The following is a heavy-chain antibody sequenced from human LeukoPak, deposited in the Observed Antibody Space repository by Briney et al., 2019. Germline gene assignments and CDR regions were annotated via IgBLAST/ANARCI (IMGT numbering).Heavy chain of an antibody. CDR3: AKGGGGSYLRFDY. V-gene: IGHV3-30*18. J-gene: IGHJ4*02. CDR2: ISYDGSNK. CDR1: GFTFSSYW. D-gene: IGHD1-26*01. Sequence: PGGSLRLSCAASGFTFSSYWMNWVRQAPGKGLEWVAVISYDGSNKYYADSVKGRFTISRDNSKNTLYLQMNSLRAEDTAVYYCAKGGGGSYLRFDYWGQGTLVTVSS.